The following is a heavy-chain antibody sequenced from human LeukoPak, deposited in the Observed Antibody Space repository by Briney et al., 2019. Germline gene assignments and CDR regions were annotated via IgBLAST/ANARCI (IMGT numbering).Heavy chain of an antibody. CDR1: GVSISSYY. D-gene: IGHD1-14*01. V-gene: IGHV4-59*01. J-gene: IGHJ5*02. Sequence: SETLSLTCTVSGVSISSYYWSWLRQPPGKGLEWIGYIYYSGSTNYNPSLKSRVTISVDTSKSQFSLKLSSGAAADTAVYYCAIIRSTGPFDPWGQGTLVTVSS. CDR3: AIIRSTGPFDP. CDR2: IYYSGST.